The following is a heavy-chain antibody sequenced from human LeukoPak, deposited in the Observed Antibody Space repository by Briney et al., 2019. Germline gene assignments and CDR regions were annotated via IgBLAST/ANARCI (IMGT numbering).Heavy chain of an antibody. CDR1: GFTFDRYS. CDR2: ISSIGSTI. D-gene: IGHD4-17*01. Sequence: GGSLRLSCAASGFTFDRYSMNWVRQAPGKGLEWVSYISSIGSTIYYADSVKGRFTISRDNAKNSLYLQMNSLRAEDTAVYYCARDSPKGGDYYYYYYMDVWGKGTTVTISS. J-gene: IGHJ6*03. V-gene: IGHV3-48*04. CDR3: ARDSPKGGDYYYYYYMDV.